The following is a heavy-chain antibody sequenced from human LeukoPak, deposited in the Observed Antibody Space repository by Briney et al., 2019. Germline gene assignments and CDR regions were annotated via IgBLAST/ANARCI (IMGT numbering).Heavy chain of an antibody. CDR2: IYYSGNT. Sequence: SETLSLTCTVSGGSISSYYWSWIRQPPGKGLEWIGGIYYSGNTKYNPSLKSRVTISVGTSKNQFSLRLTSVTAADTAVYYCARDPTYCSGGSCYGSSGFDYWGQGTLVTVSS. CDR3: ARDPTYCSGGSCYGSSGFDY. CDR1: GGSISSYY. D-gene: IGHD2-15*01. V-gene: IGHV4-59*01. J-gene: IGHJ4*02.